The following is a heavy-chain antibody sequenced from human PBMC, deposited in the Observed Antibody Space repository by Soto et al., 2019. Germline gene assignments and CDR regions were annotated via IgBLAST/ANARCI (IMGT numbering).Heavy chain of an antibody. CDR2: IIPVFGTT. V-gene: IGHV1-69*01. Sequence: QVQLVQSGAEVKKPGSSVKVFCKASGGTFSNYTISWVRQAPGQGLEWMGGIIPVFGTTDYEQKFQGRVTITADGSTRTAYMKAGRLRSAGTAVDYCARSSPYIVVRKPTGNQDYYGMDVWGQGTTVTVSS. D-gene: IGHD2-2*01. J-gene: IGHJ6*02. CDR3: ARSSPYIVVRKPTGNQDYYGMDV. CDR1: GGTFSNYT.